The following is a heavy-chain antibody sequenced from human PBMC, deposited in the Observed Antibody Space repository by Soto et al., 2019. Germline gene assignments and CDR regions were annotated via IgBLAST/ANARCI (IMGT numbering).Heavy chain of an antibody. CDR3: VQSRCGGDCLQSYSSHSYYGLDV. D-gene: IGHD2-21*02. V-gene: IGHV2-5*02. Sequence: QITLKESGPTLVKPTQTLTLTCTFSGLSLSTTGVGVGWIRQPPGKALEWLALIYWDDDKRYSPSLKSRLTITTDTSHNQVVLTMTNMDPVDTATYYCVQSRCGGDCLQSYSSHSYYGLDVWGQGTTVTVSS. J-gene: IGHJ6*02. CDR2: IYWDDDK. CDR1: GLSLSTTGVG.